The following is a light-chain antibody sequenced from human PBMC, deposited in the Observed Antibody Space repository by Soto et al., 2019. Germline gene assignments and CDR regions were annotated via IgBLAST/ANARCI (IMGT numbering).Light chain of an antibody. CDR1: QSVSSSY. Sequence: EIVLTQSPGTLSLSPGERATLSCRASQSVSSSYLAWYQQKPGQAPRLLIYGASSRATGIPDWFSGSGSGTDFTLTISRLEPEYFAVYYCQQYGSSSFTFGPGTKVDIK. V-gene: IGKV3-20*01. CDR3: QQYGSSSFT. J-gene: IGKJ3*01. CDR2: GAS.